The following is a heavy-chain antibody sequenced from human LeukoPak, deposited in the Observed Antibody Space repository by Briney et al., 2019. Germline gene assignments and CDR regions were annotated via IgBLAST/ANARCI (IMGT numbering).Heavy chain of an antibody. V-gene: IGHV3-53*04. D-gene: IGHD3-3*01. CDR2: IYSAGGT. Sequence: GGSLRLSCAASGFTVSSNYMTWVRQAPGKGLEWVSLIYSAGGTYYTDSVKGRFTISRHSSKNTLYLQMNSLRGEDTAVYYCARFLGRITISGVVPYGMDVWGQGTTVTVSS. J-gene: IGHJ6*02. CDR3: ARFLGRITISGVVPYGMDV. CDR1: GFTVSSNY.